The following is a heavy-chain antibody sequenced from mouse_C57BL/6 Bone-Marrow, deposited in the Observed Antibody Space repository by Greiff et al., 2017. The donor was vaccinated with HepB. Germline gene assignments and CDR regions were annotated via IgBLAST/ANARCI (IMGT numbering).Heavy chain of an antibody. J-gene: IGHJ3*01. D-gene: IGHD4-1*01. V-gene: IGHV3-6*01. CDR3: ARENWDAY. CDR1: GYSITSGYY. CDR2: ISYDGSN. Sequence: EVQLVESGPGLVKPSQSLSLTCSVTGYSITSGYYWNWIRQFPGNKLEWMGYISYDGSNNYNPSLKNRISITRDTSKNQFFLKLNSVTTEDTATYYCARENWDAYWGQGTLVTVSA.